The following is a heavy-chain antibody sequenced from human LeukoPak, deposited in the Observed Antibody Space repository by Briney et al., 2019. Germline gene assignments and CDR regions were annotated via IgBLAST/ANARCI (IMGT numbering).Heavy chain of an antibody. Sequence: ASVKVSCKASGGTFSSYAISWVRQAPGQGLEWMGRIIPIFGTANYAQNFQGRVTITTDESTSTAYMELSSLRSEDTAVYYCASSPMGYNWFDPWGQGTLVTVSS. CDR1: GGTFSSYA. D-gene: IGHD3-10*01. V-gene: IGHV1-69*05. J-gene: IGHJ5*02. CDR3: ASSPMGYNWFDP. CDR2: IIPIFGTA.